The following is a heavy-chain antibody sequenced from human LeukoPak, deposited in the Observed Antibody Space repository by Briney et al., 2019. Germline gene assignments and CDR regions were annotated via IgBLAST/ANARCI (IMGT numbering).Heavy chain of an antibody. CDR2: ISRSGGST. J-gene: IGHJ4*02. V-gene: IGHV3-23*01. D-gene: IGHD3-9*01. Sequence: GGSLRLSCAASGFSFSSYAMSWVRQAPGKGLEWVSDISRSGGSTYYADSVKGRFTISRDNSKNTLYLQMNSLRAEDTAVYYCAKRGYDILTGTYYFDYWGQGTLVTVSS. CDR1: GFSFSSYA. CDR3: AKRGYDILTGTYYFDY.